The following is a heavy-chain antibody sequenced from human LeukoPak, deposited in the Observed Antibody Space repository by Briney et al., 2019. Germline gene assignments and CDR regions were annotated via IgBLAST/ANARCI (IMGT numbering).Heavy chain of an antibody. Sequence: NHGESLKISCKGSGYSFTCYWIGWVRQMPGKGLEGMGIIYPGDSDTRYSPSFQGQVTISADKSISTAYLQWSSLKASDTAMYYCARQSGTTVTEFDYWGQGTLVTVSS. CDR3: ARQSGTTVTEFDY. D-gene: IGHD4-17*01. J-gene: IGHJ4*02. V-gene: IGHV5-51*01. CDR1: GYSFTCYW. CDR2: IYPGDSDT.